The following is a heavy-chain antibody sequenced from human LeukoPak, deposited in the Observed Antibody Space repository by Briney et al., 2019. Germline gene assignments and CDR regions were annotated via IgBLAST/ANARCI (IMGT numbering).Heavy chain of an antibody. J-gene: IGHJ5*02. V-gene: IGHV4-34*01. CDR2: IGHTGNT. Sequence: SETLSLTCGVYGGSLRPFYWSWIRQPPEKGLEWIGEIGHTGNTNYSPSLKSRVTISIDTSRNQCSLKLTSVSAADTAVYYCGRDLMRTYYSDSGSFSQGPVYPWGQGTLVTVSS. CDR1: GGSLRPFY. CDR3: GRDLMRTYYSDSGSFSQGPVYP. D-gene: IGHD3-10*01.